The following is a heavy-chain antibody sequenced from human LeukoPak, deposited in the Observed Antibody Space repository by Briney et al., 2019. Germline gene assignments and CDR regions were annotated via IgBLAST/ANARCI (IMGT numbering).Heavy chain of an antibody. CDR1: GFTVSSNY. CDR2: ISYDGSNK. Sequence: GSLRLSCAASGFTVSSNYMSWVRQAPGKGLEWVAVISYDGSNKYYADSVKGRFTISRDNSKNTLYLQMNSLRAEDTAVYYCARERGDSSGYYRLHYYYYGMDVWGQGTTVTVSS. J-gene: IGHJ6*02. V-gene: IGHV3-30-3*01. CDR3: ARERGDSSGYYRLHYYYYGMDV. D-gene: IGHD3-22*01.